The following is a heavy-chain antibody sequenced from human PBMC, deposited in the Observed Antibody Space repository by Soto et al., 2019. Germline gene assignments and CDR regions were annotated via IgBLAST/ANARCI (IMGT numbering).Heavy chain of an antibody. D-gene: IGHD1-26*01. V-gene: IGHV3-23*01. CDR2: ISGSGFKK. CDR3: AKNQGVELVPLATVDWFDP. CDR1: GFIFENFG. Sequence: GGSLRLPCAASGFIFENFGMSWVRQAPGKGLEWISSISGSGFKKYYADSVKGRFTISRDNSKSTVYLELNNLSAEDTAVYHCAKNQGVELVPLATVDWFDPWGQGSVVTVSS. J-gene: IGHJ5*02.